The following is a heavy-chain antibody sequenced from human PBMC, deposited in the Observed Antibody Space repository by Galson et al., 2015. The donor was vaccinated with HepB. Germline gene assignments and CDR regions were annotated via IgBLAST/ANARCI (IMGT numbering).Heavy chain of an antibody. CDR1: GYTFTTYD. Sequence: SVKVSCKASGYTFTTYDVHWVRQATGQGLEWMGWMDPNSGTTGYAQKFQGRVTMTRNTSISTAYMELNSLRSEDTAVYYCARGRGSSSRRGWVIWFDPWGQGTLVTVSS. CDR3: ARGRGSSSRRGWVIWFDP. D-gene: IGHD6-6*01. V-gene: IGHV1-8*01. CDR2: MDPNSGTT. J-gene: IGHJ5*02.